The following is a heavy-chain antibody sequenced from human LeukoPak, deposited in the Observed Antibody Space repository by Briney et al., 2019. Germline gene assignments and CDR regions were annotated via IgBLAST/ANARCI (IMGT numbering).Heavy chain of an antibody. Sequence: SETLSLTCTVSGGSISSYYWSWIRQPPGKGLDWIGYIYYSGRTKYSPSLKSRVTISVDTSKNQFSLKLSSVTAADTAVYYCERFISSWYGVDNWGQGTLVTVSS. D-gene: IGHD6-13*01. V-gene: IGHV4-59*01. J-gene: IGHJ4*02. CDR3: ERFISSWYGVDN. CDR1: GGSISSYY. CDR2: IYYSGRT.